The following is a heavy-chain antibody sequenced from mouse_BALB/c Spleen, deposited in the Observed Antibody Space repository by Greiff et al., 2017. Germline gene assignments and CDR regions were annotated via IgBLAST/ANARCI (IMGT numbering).Heavy chain of an antibody. CDR2: INPYNDGT. D-gene: IGHD1-1*01. CDR1: GYTFTSYV. J-gene: IGHJ1*01. Sequence: EVLLQQSGPELVKPGASVKMSCKASGYTFTSYVLHWVKQKPGQGLEWIGYINPYNDGTKYNEKFKSKATLTVDTSSSTAYMQLSSLTSEDSAVYYCARSYYGSLYWYFDVWGAGTTVTVSS. V-gene: IGHV1-14*01. CDR3: ARSYYGSLYWYFDV.